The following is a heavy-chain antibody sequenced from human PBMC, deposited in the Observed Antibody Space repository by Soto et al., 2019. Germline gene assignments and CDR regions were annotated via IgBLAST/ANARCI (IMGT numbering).Heavy chain of an antibody. CDR3: ARGSGRQLGI. D-gene: IGHD1-26*01. CDR2: INHSGST. CDR1: GGSFSGYY. Sequence: SETLSLTCAVYGGSFSGYYWSWIRQPPGKGLEWIGEINHSGSTNYNPSLKSRVTISVDTSKNQFSLKLSSVTAADTAVYYCARGSGRQLGIWGQGTMVTVSS. V-gene: IGHV4-34*01. J-gene: IGHJ3*02.